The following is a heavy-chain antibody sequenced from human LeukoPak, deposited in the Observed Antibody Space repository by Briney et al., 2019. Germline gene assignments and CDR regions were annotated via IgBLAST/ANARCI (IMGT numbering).Heavy chain of an antibody. CDR2: INHSGST. V-gene: IGHV4-34*01. Sequence: SETLSLTCAVYGGSFSGYYWSWIRQPPGKGLEWIGEINHSGSTNYNPSLKSRVTISVDTSKNQFSLKLSSVTAADTAVYYCARSLETNYYYGMDVWGQGTTVTVSS. CDR1: GGSFSGYY. CDR3: ARSLETNYYYGMDV. J-gene: IGHJ6*02.